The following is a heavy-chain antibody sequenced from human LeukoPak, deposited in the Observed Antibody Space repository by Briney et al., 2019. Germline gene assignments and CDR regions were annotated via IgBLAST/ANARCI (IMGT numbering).Heavy chain of an antibody. CDR2: ISYDGSNK. CDR3: AKPELPYSSGWYDY. CDR1: GFTFSSYG. Sequence: GGSLRLSCAASGFTFSSYGMHWVRQAPGKGLEWVAVISYDGSNKYYADSVKGRFTISRDNSKNTLYLQMNSLRAEDTAVYYCAKPELPYSSGWYDYWGQGTLVTVSS. J-gene: IGHJ4*02. D-gene: IGHD6-19*01. V-gene: IGHV3-30*18.